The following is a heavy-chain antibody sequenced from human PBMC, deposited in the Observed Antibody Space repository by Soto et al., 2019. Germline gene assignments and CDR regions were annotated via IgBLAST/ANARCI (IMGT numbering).Heavy chain of an antibody. J-gene: IGHJ6*02. Sequence: SETLSLTCTVSGGSISSSSYYWGWIRQPPGKGLEWIGYIHYTGSIMYNPSFKSRLTMAVDTTKNQFSLQLTSVTAADTAVYFCATEDDGGDRDYYGLDVWGQGTTVTVSS. CDR1: GGSISSSSYY. V-gene: IGHV4-30-4*08. CDR2: IHYTGSI. CDR3: ATEDDGGDRDYYGLDV. D-gene: IGHD2-21*02.